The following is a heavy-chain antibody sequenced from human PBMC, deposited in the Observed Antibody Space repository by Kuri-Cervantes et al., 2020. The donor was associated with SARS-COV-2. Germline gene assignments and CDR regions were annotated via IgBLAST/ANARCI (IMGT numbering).Heavy chain of an antibody. J-gene: IGHJ6*02. CDR2: IIPIFGTA. CDR1: GGTFSSYA. V-gene: IGHV1-69*13. D-gene: IGHD2-15*01. Sequence: SVKVSCKASGGTFSSYAISWVRQAPGQGLEWMGGIIPIFGTANYAQKFQGRVTITADESTSTAYMGLGSLRSEDTAVYYCARDPHPHLYFSGGSCCYGMDVWGQGTTVTVSS. CDR3: ARDPHPHLYFSGGSCCYGMDV.